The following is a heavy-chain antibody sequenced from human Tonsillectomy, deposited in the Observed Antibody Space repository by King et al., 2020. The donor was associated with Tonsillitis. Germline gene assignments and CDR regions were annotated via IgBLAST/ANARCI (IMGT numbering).Heavy chain of an antibody. Sequence: VQLVESGAEVKKPGASVKVSCKASGYTFTGYYMHWVRQAPGQGLEWMGWINPNSGGTNYAQKFQGRVNMTRDTSISKAYMALSRLRSDDTAVYYCATEGDLIMGTRIFEYYQLLFFDYWGQGTLVTVSS. D-gene: IGHD2-2*01. CDR3: ATEGDLIMGTRIFEYYQLLFFDY. CDR2: INPNSGGT. J-gene: IGHJ4*02. V-gene: IGHV1-2*02. CDR1: GYTFTGYY.